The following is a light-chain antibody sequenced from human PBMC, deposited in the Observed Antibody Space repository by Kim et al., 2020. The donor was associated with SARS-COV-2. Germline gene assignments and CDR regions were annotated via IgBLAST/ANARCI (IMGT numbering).Light chain of an antibody. Sequence: QRVTLSCTGSSSNIGAGYDVHWYQQLPGTAPKLLSYGNSNRPSGVPDRFSGSKSGTSASLAITGLQAEDEADYYCQSYDSSLSGSVFGGGTQLTVL. CDR2: GNS. J-gene: IGLJ2*01. CDR3: QSYDSSLSGSV. V-gene: IGLV1-40*01. CDR1: SSNIGAGYD.